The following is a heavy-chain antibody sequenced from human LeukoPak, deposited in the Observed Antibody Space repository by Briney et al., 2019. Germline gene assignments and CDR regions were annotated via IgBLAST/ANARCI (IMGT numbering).Heavy chain of an antibody. CDR2: ISSSGSTI. D-gene: IGHD3-10*02. CDR3: AELGITMIGGV. J-gene: IGHJ6*04. V-gene: IGHV3-48*04. Sequence: PGGSLRLSCVASGFIFSTSGMNWVRQAPGKGLEWVSYISSSGSTIYYADSVKGRFTISRDNAKNSLYLQMNSLRAEDTAVYYCAELGITMIGGVWGKGTTVTISS. CDR1: GFIFSTSG.